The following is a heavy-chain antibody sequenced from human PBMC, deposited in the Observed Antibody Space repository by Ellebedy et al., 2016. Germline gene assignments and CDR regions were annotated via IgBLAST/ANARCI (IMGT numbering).Heavy chain of an antibody. CDR2: IDASDSYT. D-gene: IGHD2-15*01. J-gene: IGHJ3*02. Sequence: KVSXXGSGYSFTSYWISWVRQMPGKGLEWMGRIDASDSYTNYSPSFQGHVTISADKSISTAYLQWSSLKASDTAMYYCARPRGTVGAFDIWGQGTMVTVSS. CDR3: ARPRGTVGAFDI. V-gene: IGHV5-10-1*01. CDR1: GYSFTSYW.